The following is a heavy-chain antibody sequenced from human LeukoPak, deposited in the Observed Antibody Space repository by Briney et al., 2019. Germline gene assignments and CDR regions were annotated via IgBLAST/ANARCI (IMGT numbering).Heavy chain of an antibody. J-gene: IGHJ1*01. V-gene: IGHV4-59*01. CDR3: ARPRIAAAGTSYFQH. CDR2: IYYSGST. CDR1: GGSISSYY. Sequence: SETLSLTCTVSGGSISSYYWSWIRQPPGKGLEWIGYIYYSGSTNYNPSLKSRVTISVDTSKNQFSLKLSSVTAADTAVYYCARPRIAAAGTSYFQHWGQGTLVTVSS. D-gene: IGHD6-13*01.